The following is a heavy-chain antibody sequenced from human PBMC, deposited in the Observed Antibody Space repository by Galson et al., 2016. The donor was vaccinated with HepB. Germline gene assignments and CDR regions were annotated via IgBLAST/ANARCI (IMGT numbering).Heavy chain of an antibody. CDR2: ISSDGTIR. J-gene: IGHJ4*02. CDR3: ARKRALSRAVDPRNYAWNHNNGPLDY. D-gene: IGHD1-1*01. CDR1: GFTFSSYG. Sequence: SLRLSCAASGFTFSSYGMHWVRQAPGKGLEWVAVISSDGTIRYYADSVKGRFTISRDNSTNTLDLQMNSLRAEDTALYYCARKRALSRAVDPRNYAWNHNNGPLDYWGQGTLVTVSS. V-gene: IGHV3-30*03.